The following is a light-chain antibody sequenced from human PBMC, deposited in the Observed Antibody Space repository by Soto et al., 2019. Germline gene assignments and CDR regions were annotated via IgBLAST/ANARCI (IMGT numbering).Light chain of an antibody. CDR2: GAS. V-gene: IGKV3-11*01. CDR3: QQHSHWPPWT. Sequence: EVVLTQSPATLSLSPGERATLSCRATENVRTFDYWYQQQPGQAPRLLIFGASNRATGIPARFSGSGAGTDFTLTISNLEPEDFAVYYCQQHSHWPPWTFGQGTKVDIK. CDR1: ENVRTF. J-gene: IGKJ1*01.